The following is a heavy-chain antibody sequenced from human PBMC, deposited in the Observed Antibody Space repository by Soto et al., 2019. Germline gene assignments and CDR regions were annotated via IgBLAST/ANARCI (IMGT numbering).Heavy chain of an antibody. CDR2: LIPIFGTA. CDR3: ARHVPTAGYYYGMDA. Sequence: QVQLVQSGAEVQKPGSSVKVSCKASGGTFSSYAISWVRQAPGQGLEWMGGLIPIFGTANYAQKFQSRVTITADDSSSTDYMELSSLRTEDTAVYFCARHVPTAGYYYGMDAWGQGTTVTVSS. D-gene: IGHD2-2*01. CDR1: GGTFSSYA. V-gene: IGHV1-69*12. J-gene: IGHJ6*02.